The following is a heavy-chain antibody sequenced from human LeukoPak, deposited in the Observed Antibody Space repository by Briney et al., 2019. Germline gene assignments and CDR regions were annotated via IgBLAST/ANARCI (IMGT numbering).Heavy chain of an antibody. Sequence: GGSLRLSCAASGFTFSTNWMHWVRQGPGKGLEWVSRINPDGSSTNYADSVKGRFTISRDNAKNSLYLQMNSLRAEDTAVYYCAKDLGSNYYDSSGYRAAFDIWGQGTMVTVSS. J-gene: IGHJ3*02. D-gene: IGHD3-22*01. V-gene: IGHV3-74*01. CDR1: GFTFSTNW. CDR3: AKDLGSNYYDSSGYRAAFDI. CDR2: INPDGSST.